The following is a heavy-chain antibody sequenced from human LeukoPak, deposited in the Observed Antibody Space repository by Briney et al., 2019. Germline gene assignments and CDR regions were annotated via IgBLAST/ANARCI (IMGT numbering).Heavy chain of an antibody. D-gene: IGHD1-26*01. CDR1: GFTVSNNR. Sequence: GGSLRLSCAASGFTVSNNRLSWVRRAPGMGLEWVSTIYSDGNTYYPDSVKGRFTISRDGSKNTLYLQLNSLRTEDTAIYYCVREREGSNSEHWGQGTLVTVSS. CDR3: VREREGSNSEH. V-gene: IGHV3-53*01. CDR2: IYSDGNT. J-gene: IGHJ1*01.